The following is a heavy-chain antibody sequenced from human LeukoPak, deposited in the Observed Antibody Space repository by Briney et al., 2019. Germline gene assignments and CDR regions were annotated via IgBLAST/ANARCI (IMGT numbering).Heavy chain of an antibody. J-gene: IGHJ4*02. CDR1: GFTFSSYW. CDR2: INSDGSST. D-gene: IGHD4-11*01. Sequence: PEGSLRLTCAASGFTFSSYWMHWVRQAPGKGLVWVSRINSDGSSTSYADSVKGRFTISRENAKNTLYLQMNSLRGEDTAVYYCARSSYSNVEANDYWGQGTVVTVSS. CDR3: ARSSYSNVEANDY. V-gene: IGHV3-74*01.